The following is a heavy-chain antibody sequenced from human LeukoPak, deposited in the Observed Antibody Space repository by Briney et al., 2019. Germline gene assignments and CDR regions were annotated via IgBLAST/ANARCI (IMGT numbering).Heavy chain of an antibody. CDR2: INHSGST. J-gene: IGHJ4*02. V-gene: IGHV4-34*01. CDR3: ARRGVYYDSSGYHYYFDY. Sequence: PSETLSLTCAVYGGSFSDYYWSWIRQPPGKGLEWIGEINHSGSTNYNPSLKSRVTISVDTSKNQFSLKLSSVTAADTAVYYCARRGVYYDSSGYHYYFDYWGQGTLVTVSS. D-gene: IGHD3-22*01. CDR1: GGSFSDYY.